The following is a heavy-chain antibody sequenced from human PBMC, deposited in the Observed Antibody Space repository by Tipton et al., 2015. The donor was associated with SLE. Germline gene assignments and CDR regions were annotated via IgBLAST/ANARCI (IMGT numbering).Heavy chain of an antibody. CDR3: ARATDWTLSPDV. CDR1: GGSISSSSYY. V-gene: IGHV4-31*03. J-gene: IGHJ6*04. D-gene: IGHD1-1*01. CDR2: IYYSGNT. Sequence: TLSLTCTVSGGSISSSSYYWTWIRQPPGKRLEWIGYIYYSGNTYYNPSLGSRLTISVDTSKDQFSLRLTSVTAADTAGYYCARATDWTLSPDVWGKGTTVTVSS.